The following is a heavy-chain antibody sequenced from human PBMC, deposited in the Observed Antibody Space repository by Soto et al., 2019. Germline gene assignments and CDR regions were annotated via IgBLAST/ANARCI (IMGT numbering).Heavy chain of an antibody. Sequence: EVQLVESGGGLIQPGGSLRLSCAVSGFTVSNNYMSWVRQAPGKGLEGVSVIYSGGYTAYGDSVKGRFTISRDNSKNTQYLQKNTLGAAGAAVFYGAAEPGGGGYWGQGTLVTVSS. CDR3: AAEPGGGGY. V-gene: IGHV3-53*01. D-gene: IGHD1-26*01. J-gene: IGHJ4*02. CDR1: GFTVSNNY. CDR2: IYSGGYT.